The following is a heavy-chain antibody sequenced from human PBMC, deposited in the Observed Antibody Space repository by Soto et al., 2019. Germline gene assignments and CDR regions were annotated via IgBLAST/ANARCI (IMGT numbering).Heavy chain of an antibody. Sequence: SQTLSLTCTVSGGSISSYYWSWIRQPPGKGLEWIGYIYYSGSTNYNPSLKSRVTISVDTSKNQFSLKLSSVTAADTAVYYCARVAYYDILTGDYYFDYWGQGTLVTVSS. CDR3: ARVAYYDILTGDYYFDY. J-gene: IGHJ4*02. CDR2: IYYSGST. CDR1: GGSISSYY. D-gene: IGHD3-9*01. V-gene: IGHV4-59*01.